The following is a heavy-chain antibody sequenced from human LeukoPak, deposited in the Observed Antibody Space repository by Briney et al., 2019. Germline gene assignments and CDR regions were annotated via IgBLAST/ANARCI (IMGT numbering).Heavy chain of an antibody. J-gene: IGHJ4*02. V-gene: IGHV1-46*01. CDR1: GYTFTSYY. CDR2: INPSGGST. D-gene: IGHD3-3*01. CDR3: ARSRLWSGYYRYYFDY. Sequence: AASGKVSCKASGYTFTSYYMHWVRQAPGQGLEWMGIINPSGGSTSYAQKFQGRVTMTRDTSTSTVYMELSSLRSEDTAVYYCARSRLWSGYYRYYFDYWGQGTLVTVSS.